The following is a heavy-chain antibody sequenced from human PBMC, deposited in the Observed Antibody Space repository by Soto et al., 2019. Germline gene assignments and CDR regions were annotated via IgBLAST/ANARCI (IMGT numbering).Heavy chain of an antibody. CDR3: ARAIVVVPAASFIHGMDV. CDR2: IYYSGST. Sequence: SETLSLTCTVSGGSISSGGYYWSWIRQHPGKGLEWIGYIYYSGSTYYNPSLKSRVTISVDTSKNQFSLKLSSVTAADTAVYYCARAIVVVPAASFIHGMDVWGQGTTVTVSS. J-gene: IGHJ6*02. D-gene: IGHD2-2*01. V-gene: IGHV4-31*03. CDR1: GGSISSGGYY.